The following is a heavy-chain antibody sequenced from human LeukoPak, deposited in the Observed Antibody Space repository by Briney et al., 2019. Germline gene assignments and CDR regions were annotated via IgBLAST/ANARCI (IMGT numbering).Heavy chain of an antibody. V-gene: IGHV4-39*07. Sequence: SETLSLTCTVSGGSLSSSSYYWGWIRQPPGKGLEWIGSISPSGSTIYNPSLKSRVTLSVDTSKNQFSLKLTSVTAADTAIYYCARGSVRLDYWGQGTLVTVSS. CDR2: ISPSGST. J-gene: IGHJ4*02. D-gene: IGHD4-17*01. CDR1: GGSLSSSSYY. CDR3: ARGSVRLDY.